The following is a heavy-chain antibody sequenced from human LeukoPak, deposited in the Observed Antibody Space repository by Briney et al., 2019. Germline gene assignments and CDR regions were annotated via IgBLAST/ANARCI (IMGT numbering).Heavy chain of an antibody. D-gene: IGHD3-10*01. V-gene: IGHV3-7*01. J-gene: IGHJ4*02. CDR2: INQDGSEK. CDR3: ARDRVNYFDY. Sequence: PRGSLRLSCAASGFTFSTYWMSWVRQAPGKGLEWVANINQDGSEKSYVDSVKGRFTISRDNAKKSLYLQMNSLRAEDTAVYYCARDRVNYFDYWGQGTLVTVSS. CDR1: GFTFSTYW.